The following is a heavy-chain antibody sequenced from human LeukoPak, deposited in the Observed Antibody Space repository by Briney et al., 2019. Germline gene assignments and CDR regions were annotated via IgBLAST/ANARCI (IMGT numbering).Heavy chain of an antibody. CDR3: ARHTNYYDSSGYALAYYFDY. CDR1: GYSINSGYY. D-gene: IGHD3-22*01. J-gene: IGHJ4*02. V-gene: IGHV4-38-2*01. CDR2: IYHSGST. Sequence: PSETLSLTCAVSGYSINSGYYRGWIRHPPGNGLEWIGSIYHSGSTYYKPSLKSRVTISVDTSKNQLSLTLSSVTAADTAVYYWARHTNYYDSSGYALAYYFDYWGQGTLVTVSS.